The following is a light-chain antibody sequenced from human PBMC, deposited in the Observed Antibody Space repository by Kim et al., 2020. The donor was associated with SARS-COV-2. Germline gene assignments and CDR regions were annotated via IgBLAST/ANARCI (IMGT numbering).Light chain of an antibody. CDR2: EDN. Sequence: NFMLTQPHSVSESPGKPVTISCTGSGGSIASNYVQWYQQRPGSAPTTVIFEDNQRPSGVPDRFSGSIDSSSNSASLTISGLKTEDEADYYCQSYDSDNWVFGGGTQLTVL. J-gene: IGLJ3*02. CDR3: QSYDSDNWV. CDR1: GGSIASNY. V-gene: IGLV6-57*02.